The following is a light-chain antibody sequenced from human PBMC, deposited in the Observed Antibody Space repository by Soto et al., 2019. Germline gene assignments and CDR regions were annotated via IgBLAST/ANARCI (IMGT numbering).Light chain of an antibody. Sequence: ENVLTQSPGTPSLSPGERATLSCRASQSVRKNSLAWFQQKPGQAPRLVIYGASNRATGIPDRFSGSGSGTDFTLTISRLEPEDFAVYYCQQYGSSPWTFGQGTKVDIK. J-gene: IGKJ1*01. CDR2: GAS. CDR1: QSVRKNS. CDR3: QQYGSSPWT. V-gene: IGKV3-20*01.